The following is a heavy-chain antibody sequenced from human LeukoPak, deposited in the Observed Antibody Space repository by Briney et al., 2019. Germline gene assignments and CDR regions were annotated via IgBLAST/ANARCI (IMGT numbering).Heavy chain of an antibody. J-gene: IGHJ4*02. D-gene: IGHD2-2*01. CDR1: GGSFSGYY. Sequence: SETLSLTCAVYGGSFSGYYWSWLCQPPGKGLEWIGEINHSGSTNYNPSLKSRVTISVDTSKNQFSLKLSSVTAADTAVYYCASTRHVVVPAAIRHYWGQGTLVTVSS. V-gene: IGHV4-34*01. CDR3: ASTRHVVVPAAIRHY. CDR2: INHSGST.